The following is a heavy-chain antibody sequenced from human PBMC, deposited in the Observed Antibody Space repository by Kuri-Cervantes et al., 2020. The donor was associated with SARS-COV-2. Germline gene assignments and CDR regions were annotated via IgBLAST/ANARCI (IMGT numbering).Heavy chain of an antibody. J-gene: IGHJ6*02. V-gene: IGHV1-69*13. CDR2: IIPIFGTA. CDR3: AREDLGYCSSTSCYSKDSYYGMDV. Sequence: SVKVSCKASGGTFISYSISWVRQAPGQGLEWMGGIIPIFGTANYAQKFQGRVTITADESTSTAYMELSSLRSEDTAVYYCAREDLGYCSSTSCYSKDSYYGMDVWGQGTTVTVSS. CDR1: GGTFISYS. D-gene: IGHD2-2*02.